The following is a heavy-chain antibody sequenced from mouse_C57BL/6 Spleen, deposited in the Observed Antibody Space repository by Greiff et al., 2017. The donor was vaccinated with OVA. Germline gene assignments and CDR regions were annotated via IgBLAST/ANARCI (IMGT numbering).Heavy chain of an antibody. D-gene: IGHD2-4*01. V-gene: IGHV5-4*01. J-gene: IGHJ4*01. Sequence: EVQGVESGGGLVKPGGSLKLSCAASGFTFSSYAMSWVRQTPEKRLEWVATISDGGSYTYYPDNVKGRFTISRDNAKNNLYLQMSHLKSEDTAMYYCARVDYDAFWGQGTSVTVSS. CDR2: ISDGGSYT. CDR3: ARVDYDAF. CDR1: GFTFSSYA.